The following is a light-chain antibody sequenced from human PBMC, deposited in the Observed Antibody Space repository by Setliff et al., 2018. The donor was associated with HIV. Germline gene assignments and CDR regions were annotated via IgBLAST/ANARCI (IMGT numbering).Light chain of an antibody. CDR3: SSYASTSYASSSSYV. CDR2: EVS. Sequence: SALAQPPSVSGSPGQSVTISCTGTSSDVGSYNRVAWYQQTPGAAPKLMIYEVSNRPSGVPDRFSGSKSGNTASLTISGLLAEDEADYYCSSYASTSYASSSSYVFGTGTKVTVL. CDR1: SSDVGSYNR. J-gene: IGLJ1*01. V-gene: IGLV2-18*02.